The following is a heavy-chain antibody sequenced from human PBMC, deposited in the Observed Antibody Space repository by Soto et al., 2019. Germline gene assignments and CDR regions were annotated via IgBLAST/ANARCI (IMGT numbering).Heavy chain of an antibody. J-gene: IGHJ4*02. D-gene: IGHD3-22*01. CDR3: AKESPASGYYYFQPQTFDY. V-gene: IGHV3-30*18. CDR1: GFTFSSYG. CDR2: ISYDGSNK. Sequence: GGSLRLSCAASGFTFSSYGMHWVRQAPGKGLEWVAVISYDGSNKYYAESVKGRFTISRDNSKNTLYLQMNSLRAEDKAVYYCAKESPASGYYYFQPQTFDYWGQGT.